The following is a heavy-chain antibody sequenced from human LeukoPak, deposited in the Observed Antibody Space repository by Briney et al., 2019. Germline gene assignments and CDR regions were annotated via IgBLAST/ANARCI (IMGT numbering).Heavy chain of an antibody. Sequence: GRSLRLSCAASGFTFSSYEMNWVRQAPGKGLEWVSYISSSGSTIYYADSVKGRFTISRDNAKNSLYLQMNSLRAEDTAVYYCARDPLVRTVTTVPYYFDYWGQGTLVTVSS. J-gene: IGHJ4*02. V-gene: IGHV3-48*03. CDR1: GFTFSSYE. CDR2: ISSSGSTI. CDR3: ARDPLVRTVTTVPYYFDY. D-gene: IGHD4-17*01.